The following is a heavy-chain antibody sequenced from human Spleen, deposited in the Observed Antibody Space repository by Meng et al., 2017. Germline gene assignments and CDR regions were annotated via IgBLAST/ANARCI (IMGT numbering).Heavy chain of an antibody. J-gene: IGHJ5*02. CDR1: GGAISSSDW. D-gene: IGHD2-21*01. V-gene: IGHV4-4*02. Sequence: HVQREESGPGLLKPSGALSLTRAVSGGAISSSDWWSWVRQPPGKGLEWIGEISQGSGRTNYNPSLKSRVTISLDKSKNQFSLNVNSVTAADTAVYYCVRNEGYSFGAWGQGTLVTVSS. CDR2: ISQGSGRT. CDR3: VRNEGYSFGA.